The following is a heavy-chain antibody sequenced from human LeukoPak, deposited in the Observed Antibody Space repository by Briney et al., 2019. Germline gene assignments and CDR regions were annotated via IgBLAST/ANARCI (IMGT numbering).Heavy chain of an antibody. D-gene: IGHD6-19*01. CDR2: IWYDGTNK. CDR3: ARDGVAVTGRFDY. V-gene: IGHV3-33*08. Sequence: QPGGSLRLSCAASGFTVSSNYMSWVRQAPGKGLEWVAVIWYDGTNKFYADSVKGRFTISRDNSKNTLYLQINSLRAEDTAVYYCARDGVAVTGRFDYWGQGTLVTVSS. J-gene: IGHJ4*02. CDR1: GFTVSSNY.